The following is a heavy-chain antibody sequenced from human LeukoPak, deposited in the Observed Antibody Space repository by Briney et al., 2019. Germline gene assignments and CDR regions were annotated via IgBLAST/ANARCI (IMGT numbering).Heavy chain of an antibody. J-gene: IGHJ4*02. Sequence: GGSLRLSCAASGFTFSDYYISWIGQGPWKGLDWFSYISSSGSTIYYADSVKGRFTISRDNAKNSLYLQMNSLRAEDTAVYYCARDHYYDSSGYFLGYWGQGTLVTVSS. V-gene: IGHV3-11*01. CDR1: GFTFSDYY. D-gene: IGHD3-22*01. CDR3: ARDHYYDSSGYFLGY. CDR2: ISSSGSTI.